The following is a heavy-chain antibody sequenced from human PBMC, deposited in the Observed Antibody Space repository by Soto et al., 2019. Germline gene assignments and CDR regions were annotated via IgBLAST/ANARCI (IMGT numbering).Heavy chain of an antibody. V-gene: IGHV6-1*01. J-gene: IGHJ5*02. CDR3: ARGQTDSYGYGDWFDP. CDR1: GDSVSNKNAA. D-gene: IGHD5-18*01. CDR2: TYYRSKWDN. Sequence: QVRLHLSGPGQVKPSQTLSLTCAISGDSVSNKNAAWNWVRQSPSRGLEWLGRTYYRSKWDNNYAVSLKSRITPNADTYMNHFSNQLHSVTPEDTAVYFSARGQTDSYGYGDWFDPWGQGILVTVSS.